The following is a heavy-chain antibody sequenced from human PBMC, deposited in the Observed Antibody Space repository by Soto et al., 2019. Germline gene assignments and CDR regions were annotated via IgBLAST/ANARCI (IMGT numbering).Heavy chain of an antibody. D-gene: IGHD3-9*01. CDR2: ISGSGGST. J-gene: IGHJ4*02. CDR1: GFTFSSYA. V-gene: IGHV3-23*01. Sequence: LRLSCAASGFTFSSYAMSWVRQAPGKGLEWVSAISGSGGSTYYADSVKGRFTISRDNSKNTLYLQMNSLRAEDTAVYYCAMGGYDILTGYYPYYFDYSNVDYWGQGTL. CDR3: AMGGYDILTGYYPYYFDYSNVDY.